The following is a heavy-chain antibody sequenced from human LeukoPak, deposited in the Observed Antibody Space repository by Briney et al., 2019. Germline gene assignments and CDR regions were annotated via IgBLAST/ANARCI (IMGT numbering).Heavy chain of an antibody. V-gene: IGHV3-23*01. D-gene: IGHD2-15*01. J-gene: IGHJ4*02. CDR2: ISGSGGST. CDR1: GFTFSSYA. Sequence: PGGSLRLSCAASGFTFSSYAMSWVRQAPGKGLEWVSAISGSGGSTCYADSVKGRFTISGDNSKNTLYLQMNSLRAEDTAVYYCAKHSGGSCYSSFDYWGQGTLVTVSS. CDR3: AKHSGGSCYSSFDY.